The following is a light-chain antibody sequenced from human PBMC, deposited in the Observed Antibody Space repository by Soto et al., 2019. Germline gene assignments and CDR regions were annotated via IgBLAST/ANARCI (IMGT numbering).Light chain of an antibody. CDR3: SSYTSSSTV. V-gene: IGLV2-14*01. CDR2: EVS. CDR1: SSDVGGYNY. Sequence: QSVLTQPASVSGSPGQSITISCTGTSSDVGGYNYVSWYQQHPGKAPKLMIYEVSNRPSGVSNRFSGSKSGNTASLTISGLQAEEEDDYYCSSYTSSSTVFGTATTVTVL. J-gene: IGLJ1*01.